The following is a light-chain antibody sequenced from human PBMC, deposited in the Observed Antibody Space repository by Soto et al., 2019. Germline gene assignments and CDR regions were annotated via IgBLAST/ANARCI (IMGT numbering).Light chain of an antibody. J-gene: IGLJ2*01. CDR2: EGS. Sequence: QSALTQPASGSGSPGQSITISCTGTSSDVGSYNLGSWYQQHPGKAPKLMIYEGSKRPSGVSNRFSGSKSGNTASLTISGLQAEDEADYYCCSYAGSSTVIFGGGTKLTVL. V-gene: IGLV2-23*01. CDR3: CSYAGSSTVI. CDR1: SSDVGSYNL.